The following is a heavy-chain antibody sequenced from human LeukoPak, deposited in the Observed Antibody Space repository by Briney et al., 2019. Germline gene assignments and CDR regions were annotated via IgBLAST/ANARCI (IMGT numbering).Heavy chain of an antibody. CDR2: IIPILGIA. V-gene: IGHV1-69*04. J-gene: IGHJ3*01. CDR3: ARVRSSSGWTDAFDL. Sequence: SVKVSCKASGGTFSSYAISWVRQAPGQGLEWMGRIIPILGIANYAQKFQGRVTITADKSTSTAYMELSSLRSEDTAVCYCARVRSSSGWTDAFDLWGQGTMVTVSS. D-gene: IGHD6-19*01. CDR1: GGTFSSYA.